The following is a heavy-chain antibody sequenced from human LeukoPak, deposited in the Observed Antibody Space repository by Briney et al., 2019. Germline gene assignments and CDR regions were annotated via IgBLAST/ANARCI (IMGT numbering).Heavy chain of an antibody. Sequence: GSLRLSCAASGFAVSSNYMSWVRQAPGKGLEWVSVIYSGGSTYYADSVKGRFTISRDNSKNTLYLQMNSLRAEDTAVYYCAREQTYSSGWVGGPYFDYWGQGTLVTVSS. CDR2: IYSGGST. J-gene: IGHJ4*02. CDR3: AREQTYSSGWVGGPYFDY. CDR1: GFAVSSNY. V-gene: IGHV3-53*01. D-gene: IGHD6-19*01.